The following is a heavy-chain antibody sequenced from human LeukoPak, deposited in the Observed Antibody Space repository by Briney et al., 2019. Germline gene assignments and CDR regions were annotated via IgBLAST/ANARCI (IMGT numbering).Heavy chain of an antibody. CDR3: ASDGYSYGFDY. V-gene: IGHV1-3*01. Sequence: ASVKVSCKASGYTFTNFGIHWVRQAPGQRLEWMGWINPGNGNTKCSQKIQGRVTITRDTSASTAYMELSSVRSEDSAVYYCASDGYSYGFDYWGQGTLVTVSS. CDR2: INPGNGNT. J-gene: IGHJ4*02. D-gene: IGHD5-18*01. CDR1: GYTFTNFG.